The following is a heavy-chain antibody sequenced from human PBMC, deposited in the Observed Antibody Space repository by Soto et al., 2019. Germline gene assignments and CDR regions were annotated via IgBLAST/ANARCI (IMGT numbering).Heavy chain of an antibody. J-gene: IGHJ5*02. D-gene: IGHD6-19*01. CDR2: ISGSGGST. CDR3: ASHGYGSGWWKFDP. Sequence: EVQLLESGGGLVQPGGSLRLSCAASGFTFSSYAMSWVRQAPGKGLEWVSAISGSGGSTYYADSVKGRFTISRDNSKNTRYLRMNSLRAEDTAVYYCASHGYGSGWWKFDPWGQGTLVTVSS. CDR1: GFTFSSYA. V-gene: IGHV3-23*01.